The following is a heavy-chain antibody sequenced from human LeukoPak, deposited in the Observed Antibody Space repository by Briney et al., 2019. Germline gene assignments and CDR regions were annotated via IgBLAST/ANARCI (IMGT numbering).Heavy chain of an antibody. D-gene: IGHD6-25*01. J-gene: IGHJ3*02. CDR3: ARAGRLTFDI. Sequence: SETLSLTCAVYGGSFSSYYWSWIRQPPGKGLEWIGEINHSGSTNYNPSLKSRVTISVDTSKNQFSLKLSSVTAADTAVYYCARAGRLTFDIWGQGTMVTVSS. CDR1: GGSFSSYY. V-gene: IGHV4-34*01. CDR2: INHSGST.